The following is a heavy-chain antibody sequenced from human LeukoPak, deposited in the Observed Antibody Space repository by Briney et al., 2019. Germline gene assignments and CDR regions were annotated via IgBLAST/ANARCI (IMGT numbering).Heavy chain of an antibody. V-gene: IGHV3-7*01. CDR2: IKQDGSEK. CDR3: ARDEIYYGSDPIDY. Sequence: GGSLRLSCAASGFTFSSYWMSWVRQAPGKGLEWVANIKQDGSEKYYVDSVKGRFTISRDNAKNLLYLQMNSLRAEDTAVYYCARDEIYYGSDPIDYWGQGTLVTVSS. J-gene: IGHJ4*02. D-gene: IGHD3-10*01. CDR1: GFTFSSYW.